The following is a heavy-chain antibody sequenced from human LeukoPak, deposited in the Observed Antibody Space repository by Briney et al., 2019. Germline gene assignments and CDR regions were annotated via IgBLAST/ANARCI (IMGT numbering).Heavy chain of an antibody. CDR1: GGSFSGYY. V-gene: IGHV4-34*01. D-gene: IGHD2-15*01. Sequence: SETLSLTCAVYGGSFSGYYWSWIRQPPGKGLEWIGEINHSGSTNYNPSLKSRVTISVDTSKNQFSLKLSSVTAADTAVYYCARAIAAYCSGGSCYDPYYYYYMDVWGKGTTVTVSS. CDR2: INHSGST. J-gene: IGHJ6*03. CDR3: ARAIAAYCSGGSCYDPYYYYYMDV.